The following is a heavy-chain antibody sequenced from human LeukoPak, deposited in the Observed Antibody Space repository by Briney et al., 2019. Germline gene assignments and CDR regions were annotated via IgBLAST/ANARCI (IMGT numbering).Heavy chain of an antibody. CDR3: ANERVDREGYFQH. Sequence: SETLSLTCTASGGSISSYYWSWIRQPPGKGLEWIGYIYYSGSTNYNPSLKSRVTISVDTSKNQFSLKLSSVTAADTAVYYCANERVDREGYFQHWGQGTLVTVSS. V-gene: IGHV4-59*01. CDR1: GGSISSYY. J-gene: IGHJ1*01. D-gene: IGHD5-12*01. CDR2: IYYSGST.